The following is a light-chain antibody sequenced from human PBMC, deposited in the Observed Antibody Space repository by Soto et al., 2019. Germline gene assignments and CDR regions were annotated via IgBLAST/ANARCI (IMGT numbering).Light chain of an antibody. CDR2: EVS. CDR1: SSDIGGYNY. Sequence: QSALTQPASVSGSPGQSITISCAGTSSDIGGYNYVSWYQQHPGKAPKVMIYEVSNRPSGVSNRFSGSKSGNTASLTISGLQAEDEADYYCFSFTSTNTHVFGSGTKVTVL. CDR3: FSFTSTNTHV. J-gene: IGLJ1*01. V-gene: IGLV2-14*01.